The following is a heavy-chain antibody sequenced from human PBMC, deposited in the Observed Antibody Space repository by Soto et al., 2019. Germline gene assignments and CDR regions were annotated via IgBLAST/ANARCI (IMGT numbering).Heavy chain of an antibody. Sequence: GESLNISCKGSGYSFTSYLIGWGRQMPGKGLEWMGIIYPGDSATRYSPSFRSQATISATNSITTAYLQRSSLTASATAMYYCARHTSPNNRWFGVPLPSGGMDVWGQGTTVTVSS. J-gene: IGHJ6*02. D-gene: IGHD3-10*01. CDR2: IYPGDSAT. V-gene: IGHV5-51*01. CDR1: GYSFTSYL. CDR3: ARHTSPNNRWFGVPLPSGGMDV.